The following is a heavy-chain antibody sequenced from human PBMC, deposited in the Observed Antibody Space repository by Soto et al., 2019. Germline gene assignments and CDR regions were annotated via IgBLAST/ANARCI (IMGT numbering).Heavy chain of an antibody. V-gene: IGHV2-5*01. Sequence: EXGLTLVSRTQALTLRCTFAGLTLSTGGVGVGWIRKPPGKSLEGLALIFSNDDKRYSPSLRNRLTISKDTSKNQLVLIMTNMDPVDTATYYCAHRRSPNDYGWDVWGQGTTVTVSS. J-gene: IGHJ6*02. CDR3: AHRRSPNDYGWDV. CDR1: GLTLSTGGVG. CDR2: IFSNDDK.